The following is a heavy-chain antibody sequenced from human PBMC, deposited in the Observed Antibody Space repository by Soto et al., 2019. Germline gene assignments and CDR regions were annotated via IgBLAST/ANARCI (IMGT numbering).Heavy chain of an antibody. J-gene: IGHJ6*02. CDR3: ARDASYYSLWSGYYPSRNGMDV. V-gene: IGHV3-33*01. Sequence: VQVVESGGGVVQPGRPLRLSCAASGFTFSSFGMHWVRQAPGKGLEWVSLIWYDGSKKSYGDSVKGRFTISRDNSRNTVYLQMNSLRADDTAVYYCARDASYYSLWSGYYPSRNGMDVWGQGTTVTVSS. CDR1: GFTFSSFG. CDR2: IWYDGSKK. D-gene: IGHD3-3*01.